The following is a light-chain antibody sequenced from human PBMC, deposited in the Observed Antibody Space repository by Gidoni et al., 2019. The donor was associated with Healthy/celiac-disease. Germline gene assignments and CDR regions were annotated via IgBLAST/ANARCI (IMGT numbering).Light chain of an antibody. Sequence: QSALTQPASVSGSPGQSITIYCTGTSSDVGSYNLVSWYQQHPGKAPKLMIYEVSKRPSGVSKRFSGSKSGNTAYLTISGLQAEDEADYYCCSYAGSSTHVVFGGGTKLTVL. CDR1: SSDVGSYNL. J-gene: IGLJ2*01. V-gene: IGLV2-23*02. CDR2: EVS. CDR3: CSYAGSSTHVV.